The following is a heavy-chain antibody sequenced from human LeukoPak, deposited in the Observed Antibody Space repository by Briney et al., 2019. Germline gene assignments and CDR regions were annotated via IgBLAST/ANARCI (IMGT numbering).Heavy chain of an antibody. CDR2: ISYDGSNK. J-gene: IGHJ4*02. Sequence: GRSLRLSCAASGFTFSSYAMHWVRQAPGKGLEWVAVISYDGSNKYYADSVKGRFTISRDNSKNTLYLQMNSLRAEDTAVYYCARDRLYYGSGSPSCWGQGTLVTVSS. V-gene: IGHV3-30-3*01. D-gene: IGHD3-10*01. CDR3: ARDRLYYGSGSPSC. CDR1: GFTFSSYA.